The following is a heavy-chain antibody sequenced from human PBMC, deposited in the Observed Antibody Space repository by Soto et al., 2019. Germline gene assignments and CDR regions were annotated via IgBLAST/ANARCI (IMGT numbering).Heavy chain of an antibody. CDR2: IWYDGSNK. CDR3: AREYSIYYYYMDV. CDR1: GVTFSSYG. Sequence: QVQLVESGGGVVQPGRSLRLSCAASGVTFSSYGMHWVRQAPGKGLEWVAVIWYDGSNKYYADSVKGRFTISRDNSKNTLYLQTNSLRAEDKAVYYCAREYSIYYYYMDVWVKGTTVTVSS. J-gene: IGHJ6*03. D-gene: IGHD4-4*01. V-gene: IGHV3-33*01.